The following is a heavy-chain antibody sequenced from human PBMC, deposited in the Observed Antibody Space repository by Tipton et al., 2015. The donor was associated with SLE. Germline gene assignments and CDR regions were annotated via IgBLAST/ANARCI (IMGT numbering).Heavy chain of an antibody. D-gene: IGHD6-13*01. CDR3: ARARRIAAAGDY. V-gene: IGHV1-2*02. J-gene: IGHJ4*02. CDR2: INPNSGGT. Sequence: QSGAEVKKPGASVKVSCKASGYTFTGYYMHWVRQAPGQGLEWMGWINPNSGGTNYAPRFQGRVTMTRDTSISTAYMELSWLRSDDTAVYYCARARRIAAAGDYWGQGTLVTVSS. CDR1: GYTFTGYY.